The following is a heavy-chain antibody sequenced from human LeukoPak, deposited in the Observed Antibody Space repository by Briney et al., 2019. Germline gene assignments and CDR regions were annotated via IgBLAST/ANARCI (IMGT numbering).Heavy chain of an antibody. V-gene: IGHV3-53*01. D-gene: IGHD3-10*01. CDR2: LYRGTTT. CDR3: ARGLDSSGGGYYFDY. Sequence: GGSLRLSCAASGFTFRSYAMHWVRQAPGKGLEWVSVLYRGTTTYYADSVKGRFTISRDNSKNTLYLQMNSLRAEDTAVYHCARGLDSSGGGYYFDYWGQGALVTVSS. CDR1: GFTFRSYA. J-gene: IGHJ4*02.